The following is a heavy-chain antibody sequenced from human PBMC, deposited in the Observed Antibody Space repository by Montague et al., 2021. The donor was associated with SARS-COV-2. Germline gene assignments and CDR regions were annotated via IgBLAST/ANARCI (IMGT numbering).Heavy chain of an antibody. CDR2: ILYDGSNK. CDR3: ARSAWGGYRDAFDI. Sequence: FLRLSCAASGFTFSSYAMHWVRQAPGKGLEWVAVILYDGSNKYYADSVKGRFTISRDNSKNTLYLQMNSLRAEDTAVYCCARSAWGGYRDAFDIWGQGTMVTVSS. J-gene: IGHJ3*02. CDR1: GFTFSSYA. D-gene: IGHD3-16*02. V-gene: IGHV3-30-3*01.